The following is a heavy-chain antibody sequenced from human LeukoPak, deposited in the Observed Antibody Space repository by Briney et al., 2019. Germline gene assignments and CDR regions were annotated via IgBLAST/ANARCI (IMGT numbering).Heavy chain of an antibody. V-gene: IGHV1-69*05. CDR1: GGTFSNYA. CDR2: IIPIFGTA. J-gene: IGHJ4*02. Sequence: SVKVSCKASGGTFSNYAISWVRQAPGQGLEWMGGIIPIFGTADYPQKFQGRVTITTDESTSTTYMELSSLRSEDAAVYYCARISSYDSSAYPPGNWGQGTLVTVSS. CDR3: ARISSYDSSAYPPGN. D-gene: IGHD3-22*01.